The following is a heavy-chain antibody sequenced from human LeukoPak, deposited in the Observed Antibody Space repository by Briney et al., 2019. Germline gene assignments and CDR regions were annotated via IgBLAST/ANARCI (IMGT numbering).Heavy chain of an antibody. V-gene: IGHV4-4*07. CDR2: IYTSGST. D-gene: IGHD3-22*01. Sequence: SETLSLTCTVSGGSISSYYWSWIRQPPGKGLEWIGRIYTSGSTNYNPSLKSRVTMSVDTSKNQFSLKLSSVTAADTAVYYCAREYYYDSPNWFDPWGQGTLVTVSS. CDR1: GGSISSYY. CDR3: AREYYYDSPNWFDP. J-gene: IGHJ5*02.